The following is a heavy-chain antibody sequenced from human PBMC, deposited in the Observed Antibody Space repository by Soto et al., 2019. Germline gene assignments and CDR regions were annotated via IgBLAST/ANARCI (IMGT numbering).Heavy chain of an antibody. Sequence: QVQLVESGGGVVQPGRSLRLSCAGSGFTFSSYAMHWVRQAPCKGLEWVAVIFHDGSDEYYADSVKGRRTVSRDNSKNALNLHLNSLKPEDTAVYYCVTAYTYGPDAFDIWGQGTMVTVTT. CDR2: IFHDGSDE. CDR3: VTAYTYGPDAFDI. J-gene: IGHJ3*02. CDR1: GFTFSSYA. V-gene: IGHV3-30-3*01. D-gene: IGHD5-18*01.